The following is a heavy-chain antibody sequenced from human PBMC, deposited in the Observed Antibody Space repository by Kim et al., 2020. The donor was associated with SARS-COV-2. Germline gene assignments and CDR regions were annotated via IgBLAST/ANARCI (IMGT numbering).Heavy chain of an antibody. CDR2: IYYSRSS. V-gene: IGHV4-30-4*01. D-gene: IGHD3-22*01. CDR1: GGSISSDDYY. CDR3: ARAVGPSQIYYYDSSGYYPDA. J-gene: IGHJ5*02. Sequence: SETLSLTCTVSGGSISSDDYYWIWLRQPPGKGLVWIGYIYYSRSSYYNPSLKRRVTITVDTSKNQFSLKLSSVTAADAAVYYCARAVGPSQIYYYDSSGYYPDAWGQGTLVTVSS.